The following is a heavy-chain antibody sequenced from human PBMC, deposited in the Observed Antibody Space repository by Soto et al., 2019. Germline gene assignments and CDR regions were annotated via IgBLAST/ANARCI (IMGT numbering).Heavy chain of an antibody. D-gene: IGHD5-12*01. J-gene: IGHJ6*02. Sequence: ASVKVSCTASGYTFTSYAMHCVRQAPGQRLEWMGWINAGNGNTKYSQKFQGRVTITRDTSASTAYMELSSLRSEDTAVYYCARDGEMATIGSYYYYYGMDVWGQGTTVTVSS. CDR1: GYTFTSYA. CDR3: ARDGEMATIGSYYYYYGMDV. CDR2: INAGNGNT. V-gene: IGHV1-3*01.